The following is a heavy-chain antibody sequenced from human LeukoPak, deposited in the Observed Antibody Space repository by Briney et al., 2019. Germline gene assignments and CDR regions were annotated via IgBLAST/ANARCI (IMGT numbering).Heavy chain of an antibody. V-gene: IGHV1-8*03. CDR1: GYTFTSYD. CDR3: ARSEGRWFGELLGYYYYMDV. J-gene: IGHJ6*03. CDR2: MNPNSGNT. Sequence: ASVKVSCXASGYTFTSYDINWVRQATGQGLEWMGWMNPNSGNTGYAQKFQGRVTITRNTSISTAYMELSSLRSEDTAVYYCARSEGRWFGELLGYYYYMDVWGKGTTVTVSS. D-gene: IGHD3-10*01.